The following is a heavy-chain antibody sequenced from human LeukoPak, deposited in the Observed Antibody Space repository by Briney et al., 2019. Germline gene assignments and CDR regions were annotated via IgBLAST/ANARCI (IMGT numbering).Heavy chain of an antibody. CDR2: ISYDGSNK. J-gene: IGHJ4*02. CDR1: GFTFSSCA. CDR3: ARDLVAAAGPWDY. V-gene: IGHV3-30-3*01. Sequence: GGSLRLSCAASGFTFSSCAMHWVRQAPGKGLEWVAVISYDGSNKYYADSVKGRFTISRDNSKNTLYLQMNSLRAEDTAVYYCARDLVAAAGPWDYWGQGTLVTVSS. D-gene: IGHD6-13*01.